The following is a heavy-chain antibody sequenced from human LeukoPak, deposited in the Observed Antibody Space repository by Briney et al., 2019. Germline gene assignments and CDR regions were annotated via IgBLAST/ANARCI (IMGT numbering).Heavy chain of an antibody. CDR1: GYTFTSYD. Sequence: ASVKVSCKASGYTFTSYDINWVRQATGQGLEWMGWMNPNSGNTGYAQKFQGRVTMTRNTSISTAYMELSSLRSEDTAVYYCARGRIAAAGRDLVFWGQGTLVTASS. CDR3: ARGRIAAAGRDLVF. V-gene: IGHV1-8*01. CDR2: MNPNSGNT. J-gene: IGHJ4*02. D-gene: IGHD6-13*01.